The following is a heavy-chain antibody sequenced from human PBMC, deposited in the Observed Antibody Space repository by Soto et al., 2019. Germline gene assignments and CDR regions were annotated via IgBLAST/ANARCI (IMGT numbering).Heavy chain of an antibody. CDR3: ARGRYGDY. CDR1: GYTFTSYD. J-gene: IGHJ4*02. CDR2: ISAHNGNT. V-gene: IGHV1-18*01. D-gene: IGHD1-1*01. Sequence: QVHLVQSGAEVKKPGASVKVSCKGSGYTFTSYDITWVRQAPGQGLEWMGWISAHNGNTDYAHKLQGRVTVTRDTSTSTAYMELRSLRSDDTAVYYCARGRYGDYWGQGALVTVSS.